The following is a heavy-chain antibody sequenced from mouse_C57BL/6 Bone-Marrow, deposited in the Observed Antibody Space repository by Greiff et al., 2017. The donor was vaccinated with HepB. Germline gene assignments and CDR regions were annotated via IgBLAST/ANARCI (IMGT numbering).Heavy chain of an antibody. CDR2: IYPRSGNT. D-gene: IGHD1-1*01. Sequence: QVQLQQSGAELARPGASVKLSCKASGYTFTSYGISWVKQRTGQGLEWIGEIYPRSGNTYYNEKFKGKATLTADKSSSTAYMELRSLTSEDSAVYFWAINYYGSSYLFAYWGQGTLVTVSA. V-gene: IGHV1-81*01. CDR1: GYTFTSYG. CDR3: AINYYGSSYLFAY. J-gene: IGHJ3*01.